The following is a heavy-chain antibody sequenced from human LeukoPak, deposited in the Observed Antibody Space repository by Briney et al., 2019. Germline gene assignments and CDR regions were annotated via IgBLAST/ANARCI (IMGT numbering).Heavy chain of an antibody. CDR1: AFTFSSYA. CDR2: ISETGRST. J-gene: IGHJ4*02. CDR3: AKVLRGLAYYGDYRD. Sequence: GGSLRLSCAPSAFTFSSYAMTWVRQPPGKGLEWVSAISETGRSTYYAVSVKGRFTISRSTSKSTLYLQMNSLRDEATAVYYCAKVLRGLAYYGDYRDWGQGTLVTVSS. D-gene: IGHD4-17*01. V-gene: IGHV3-23*01.